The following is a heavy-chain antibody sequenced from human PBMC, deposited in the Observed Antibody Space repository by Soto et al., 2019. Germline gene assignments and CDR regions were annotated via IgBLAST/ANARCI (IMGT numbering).Heavy chain of an antibody. J-gene: IGHJ6*02. CDR1: GYSFTSYW. CDR3: ARQGGCSSTSCYIPYYYYGVDG. V-gene: IGHV5-51*01. CDR2: IYPGDSDT. Sequence: PGESLKISCKGSGYSFTSYWIGWVRQMPGKGLEWMGIIYPGDSDTRYSPSFQGQVTISADKSIRTAYLQWSSLKASDTAMYYCARQGGCSSTSCYIPYYYYGVDGWGQGTTVTVYS. D-gene: IGHD2-2*02.